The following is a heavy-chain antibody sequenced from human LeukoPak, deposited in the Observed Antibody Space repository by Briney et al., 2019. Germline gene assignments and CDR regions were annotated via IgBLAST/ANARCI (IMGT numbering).Heavy chain of an antibody. J-gene: IGHJ4*02. CDR2: ICFSRTT. Sequence: SGTLSLTCTVSGGPISSSDSYWAWVRQPPGKGLEWIGSICFSRTTYYNPSLKSRVTMSIDTSKNHFSLKVASVTAADTAVYYCGRHFPETGRDEQPLEYWGQGSLFTVSS. CDR1: GGPISSSDSY. V-gene: IGHV4-39*01. CDR3: GRHFPETGRDEQPLEY. D-gene: IGHD3-10*01.